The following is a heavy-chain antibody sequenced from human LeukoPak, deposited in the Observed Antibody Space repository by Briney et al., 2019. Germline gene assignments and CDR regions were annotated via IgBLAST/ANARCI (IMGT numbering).Heavy chain of an antibody. D-gene: IGHD6-19*01. Sequence: GESLKISCKGSGYSFTTYWIGWVRQVPGKGLEWMGIIYPGDSDIRYSPSFQGQVTISADKSISTAYLQWSSLRASDTAMYYCARREAVAGTKDFLDYWGQGTLVTVSS. CDR3: ARREAVAGTKDFLDY. V-gene: IGHV5-51*01. CDR2: IYPGDSDI. J-gene: IGHJ4*02. CDR1: GYSFTTYW.